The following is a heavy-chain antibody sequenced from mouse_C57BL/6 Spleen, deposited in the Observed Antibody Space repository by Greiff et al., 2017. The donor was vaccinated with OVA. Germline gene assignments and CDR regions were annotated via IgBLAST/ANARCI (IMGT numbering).Heavy chain of an antibody. J-gene: IGHJ1*03. CDR3: ARERITTVGGYFDV. Sequence: VQRVESGPGLVQPSQSLSITCTVSGFSLTSYGVHWVRQSPGKGLEWLGVIWSGGSTDYNAAFISRLSISKDNSKSQVFFKMNSLQADDTAIYYCARERITTVGGYFDVWGTGTTVTVSS. D-gene: IGHD1-1*01. CDR1: GFSLTSYG. V-gene: IGHV2-2*01. CDR2: IWSGGST.